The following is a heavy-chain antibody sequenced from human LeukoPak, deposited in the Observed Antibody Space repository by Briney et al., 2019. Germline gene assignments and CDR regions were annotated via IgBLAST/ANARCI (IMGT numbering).Heavy chain of an antibody. CDR1: GGSISSYY. D-gene: IGHD4-17*01. CDR3: ARHDYGDYGRYYYYGMDV. V-gene: IGHV4-59*01. Sequence: SETLSLTCTVSGGSISSYYWSWIRQPPGKGLEWIGYIYYSGSTNYNPSLKSRVTISVDTSKNQFSLKLSSVTAADTAVYYCARHDYGDYGRYYYYGMDVWGQGTTVTVSS. J-gene: IGHJ6*02. CDR2: IYYSGST.